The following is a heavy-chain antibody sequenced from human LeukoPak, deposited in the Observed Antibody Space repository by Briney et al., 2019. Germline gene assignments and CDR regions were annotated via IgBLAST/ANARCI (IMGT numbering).Heavy chain of an antibody. D-gene: IGHD3-22*01. V-gene: IGHV3-21*01. CDR1: GFTFSSYS. J-gene: IGHJ3*02. CDR3: ARDRRITMIVVGHDAFDI. Sequence: GRSLRLSCAASGFTFSSYSMNWVRQAPGKGLEWVSSIGSSSSYIYYADSVKGRFTISRDNAKNSLYLQMNSLRAEDTAVYYCARDRRITMIVVGHDAFDIWGQGTMVTVSS. CDR2: IGSSSSYI.